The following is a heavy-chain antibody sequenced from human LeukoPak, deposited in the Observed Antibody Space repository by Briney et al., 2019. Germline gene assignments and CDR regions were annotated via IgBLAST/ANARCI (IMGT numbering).Heavy chain of an antibody. Sequence: PSETLSLTCTVSGGSFSSSSYYWGWLRQAPGKGLEWIGYFYNSGSTNSNPSLKSSVTISVDTSKNHLSLRLTSVTAADTAVYYRARDWGSGWYDFDYWGQGTLVTVSS. CDR1: GGSFSSSSYY. CDR3: ARDWGSGWYDFDY. D-gene: IGHD6-19*01. V-gene: IGHV4-61*03. CDR2: FYNSGST. J-gene: IGHJ4*02.